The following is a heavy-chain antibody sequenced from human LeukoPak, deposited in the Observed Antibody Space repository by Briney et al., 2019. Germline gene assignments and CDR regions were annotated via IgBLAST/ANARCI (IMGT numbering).Heavy chain of an antibody. CDR1: GYTFTGYY. CDR3: ARASGRRSQTSDY. J-gene: IGHJ4*02. Sequence: ASVKVSCKASGYTFTGYYMHWVRQAPGQGLEWMGWINPNSGGTNYAQKFQGRVTMTRDTSISTAYMELSRLRSDDTAVYYCARASGRRSQTSDYWGQGTLVTVSS. D-gene: IGHD3-10*01. V-gene: IGHV1-2*02. CDR2: INPNSGGT.